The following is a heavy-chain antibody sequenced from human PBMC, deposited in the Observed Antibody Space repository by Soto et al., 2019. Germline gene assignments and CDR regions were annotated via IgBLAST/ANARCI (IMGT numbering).Heavy chain of an antibody. Sequence: SETLCLTCTVSGGSIGGSSCYWGWIRRPPGKGLEWIGEINYSGSTNYNPSLKSRVTISVDTSKNQFSLKLSSVTAADTAVYYCARGGKDIVLMVYATNIYFDYWGQGTLVTVSS. CDR1: GGSIGGSSCY. CDR3: ARGGKDIVLMVYATNIYFDY. D-gene: IGHD2-8*01. V-gene: IGHV4-39*07. J-gene: IGHJ4*02. CDR2: INYSGST.